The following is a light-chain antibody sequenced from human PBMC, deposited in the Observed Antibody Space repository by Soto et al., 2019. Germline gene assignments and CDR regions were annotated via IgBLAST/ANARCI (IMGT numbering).Light chain of an antibody. V-gene: IGKV1-5*03. CDR2: KAS. CDR1: QTISSW. CDR3: QEYNSYSLT. Sequence: DIQMTQSPSTLSASVGDRVTITCWASQTISSWLAWYQQKPGKAPKLLIYKASTLESGVPSRFSGSGSGTEFTLTISSLQPDDFATYYCQEYNSYSLTFGGGTKVDIK. J-gene: IGKJ4*01.